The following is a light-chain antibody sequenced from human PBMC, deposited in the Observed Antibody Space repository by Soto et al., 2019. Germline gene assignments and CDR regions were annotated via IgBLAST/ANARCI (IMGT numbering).Light chain of an antibody. V-gene: IGKV1-6*01. J-gene: IGKJ1*01. CDR3: LQDYIYPWT. CDR1: QGIGND. CDR2: AAS. Sequence: AIQVTQSPSSLSASVGDRVTISCRASQGIGNDLGWYQQKPGKAPKLLIYAASTLQTGVASRFGGSGSGTDFTLTISSLQPEDFATYYCLQDYIYPWTFGQGTKVEIK.